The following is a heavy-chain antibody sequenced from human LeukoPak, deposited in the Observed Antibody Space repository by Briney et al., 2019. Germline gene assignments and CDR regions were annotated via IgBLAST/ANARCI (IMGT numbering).Heavy chain of an antibody. CDR2: TYYRSKWYN. CDR1: GDSVSSNSAA. J-gene: IGHJ5*02. D-gene: IGHD2-15*01. Sequence: SQTLSLTCAISGDSVSSNSAAWNWIRQSPSIGLEWLGRTYYRSKWYNDYAVSVKSRITINPDTSKNQFYLQLNSVTPEDTAVYYCARNKYEAAGWFDPWGQGTLVTVSS. V-gene: IGHV6-1*01. CDR3: ARNKYEAAGWFDP.